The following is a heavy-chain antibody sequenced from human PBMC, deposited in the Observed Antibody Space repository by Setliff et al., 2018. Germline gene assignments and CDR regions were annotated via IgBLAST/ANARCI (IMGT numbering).Heavy chain of an antibody. CDR3: ARDPGGGHPSYYGMDV. CDR1: GFTFSNYE. Sequence: GESLRLSCAASGFTFSNYEMNWVRQAPGKGLEWISFISSSGNTIYYIDSVKGRFTISRDNTKASLYLQMNSLRPEDTAVYYCARDPGGGHPSYYGMDVWGQGTTVTAP. V-gene: IGHV3-48*03. CDR2: ISSSGNTI. D-gene: IGHD2-15*01. J-gene: IGHJ6*02.